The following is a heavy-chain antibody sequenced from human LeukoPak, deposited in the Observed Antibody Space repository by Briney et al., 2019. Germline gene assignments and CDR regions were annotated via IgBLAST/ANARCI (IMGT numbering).Heavy chain of an antibody. V-gene: IGHV1-18*01. D-gene: IGHD6-19*01. CDR1: GYTLTELS. CDR3: ASLASIAVD. J-gene: IGHJ4*02. Sequence: ASVKVSCKVSGYTLTELSMHWVRQAPGQGLEWMGWISAYNGNTNYAQKLQGRVTMTTDTSTSTAYMELRSLRSDDTAVYYCASLASIAVDWGQGTLVTVSS. CDR2: ISAYNGNT.